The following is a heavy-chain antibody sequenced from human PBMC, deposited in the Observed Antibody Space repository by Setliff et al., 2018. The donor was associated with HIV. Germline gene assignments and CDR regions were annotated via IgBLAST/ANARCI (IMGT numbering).Heavy chain of an antibody. J-gene: IGHJ4*02. D-gene: IGHD3-10*01. V-gene: IGHV4-59*01. CDR1: GGSMSSYY. CDR2: IYYTGST. Sequence: SETLSLTCTVSGGSMSSYYWSWIRQPPGKGLEWIGSIYYTGSTDYNPSLMSRVTISLDTPKNQFSLKLNSVIAADTAVYYCARNRVPSSLWGQGALVTVSS. CDR3: ARNRVPSSL.